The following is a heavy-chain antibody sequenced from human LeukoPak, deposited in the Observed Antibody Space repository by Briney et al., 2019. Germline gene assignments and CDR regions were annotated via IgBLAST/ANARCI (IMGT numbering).Heavy chain of an antibody. J-gene: IGHJ4*02. V-gene: IGHV1-2*04. Sequence: ASVKVSCKASVYTFSVYYVHCVRQAPGQALEWMVRINPNGYHTNYAQNSQGWLTLNRDTSVSTAYMELSRLRSDDTAVYYCATGDYFDFWGQGTLVTVFS. CDR2: INPNGYHT. CDR3: ATGDYFDF. CDR1: VYTFSVYY.